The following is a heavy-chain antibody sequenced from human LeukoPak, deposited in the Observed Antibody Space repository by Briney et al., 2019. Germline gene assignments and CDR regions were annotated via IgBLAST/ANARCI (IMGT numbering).Heavy chain of an antibody. CDR1: GRTFSSYA. D-gene: IGHD1-14*01. Sequence: SVKVSCKASGRTFSSYAISWVRQAPGQGLEWVGVIILIFGTANYAQKFQGRVTITADESTSTAYLELSSLRSEDTAVYYCARDSRRRRGHWFDPWGQGTLVTVSS. J-gene: IGHJ5*02. CDR2: IILIFGTA. V-gene: IGHV1-69*01. CDR3: ARDSRRRRGHWFDP.